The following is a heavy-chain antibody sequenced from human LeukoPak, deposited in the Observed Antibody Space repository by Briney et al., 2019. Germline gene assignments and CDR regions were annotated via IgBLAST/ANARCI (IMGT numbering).Heavy chain of an antibody. CDR2: INTNTGNP. CDR3: ARDRTVFAY. J-gene: IGHJ4*02. CDR1: VYTFTSYA. Sequence: GASVKGSCKASVYTFTSYAMNWVRQAPGQGLEWMGWINTNTGNPTYAQGFTGRFVFSLDTSVSTPYLQISSLKTEDTAVYYCARDRTVFAYWGQGPLVTVSS. V-gene: IGHV7-4-1*02. D-gene: IGHD1-14*01.